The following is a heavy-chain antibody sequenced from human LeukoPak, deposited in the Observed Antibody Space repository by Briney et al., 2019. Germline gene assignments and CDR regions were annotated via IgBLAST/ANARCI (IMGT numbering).Heavy chain of an antibody. V-gene: IGHV3-53*01. CDR1: GFTVSSNY. CDR3: ARVTGSGWYYFDY. D-gene: IGHD6-19*01. J-gene: IGHJ4*02. Sequence: GGSLRLSCAASGFTVSSNYMSWLRQAPGKGLEWVSVICSGISTYYADSVKGRFTISRDNSKNTLYLQMNSLRAEDTAVYYCARVTGSGWYYFDYWGQGTLVTVSS. CDR2: ICSGIST.